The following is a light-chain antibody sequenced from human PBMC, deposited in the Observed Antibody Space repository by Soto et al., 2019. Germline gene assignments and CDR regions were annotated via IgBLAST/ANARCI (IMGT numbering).Light chain of an antibody. CDR2: YTS. Sequence: EIVMTQSPATLSVSPGESATLSCRASQSVSSDLAWYQQKPGQAPRLLIYYTSTRATGFPARFSGGGSGTEFTLTISSLQSEDSATYFCLQDHDYPWTFGHGTKVEV. J-gene: IGKJ1*01. CDR1: QSVSSD. CDR3: LQDHDYPWT. V-gene: IGKV3-15*01.